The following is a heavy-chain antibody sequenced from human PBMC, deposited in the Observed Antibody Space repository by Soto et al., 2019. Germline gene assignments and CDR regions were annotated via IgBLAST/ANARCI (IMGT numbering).Heavy chain of an antibody. V-gene: IGHV3-7*01. CDR3: SRVLIGYSIKY. J-gene: IGHJ1*01. CDR2: IKQEGSEK. Sequence: EVQLVESGGGLVQPGGSLRLSCAASGFTFSSYWMIWVRQAPGKGLEWVANIKQEGSEKYYVDSVKGRFTISRDNAKNSLYLQLSSLRAEDTAVYYCSRVLIGYSIKYWGQGTLVTVSS. CDR1: GFTFSSYW. D-gene: IGHD2-8*01.